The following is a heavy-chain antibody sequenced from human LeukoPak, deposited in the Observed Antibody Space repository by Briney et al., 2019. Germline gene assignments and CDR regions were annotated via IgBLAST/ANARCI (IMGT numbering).Heavy chain of an antibody. CDR3: AREEATCFDY. V-gene: IGHV3-30-3*01. J-gene: IGHJ4*02. CDR2: ISYDGSNK. D-gene: IGHD5-12*01. Sequence: PGRSLRLSCAASGFTFSSYAMHWVRQAPGKGLEWVAVISYDGSNKYYADSVKGRFTISRDNSKNTLYLQMNSLRAEDTAVYYCAREEATCFDYWGQGTLVTVSS. CDR1: GFTFSSYA.